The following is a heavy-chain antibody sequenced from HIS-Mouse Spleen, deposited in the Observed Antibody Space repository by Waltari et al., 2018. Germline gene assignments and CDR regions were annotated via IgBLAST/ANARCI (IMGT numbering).Heavy chain of an antibody. V-gene: IGHV4-4*07. CDR3: ARDFHDFWSGYYGGDKKHDAFDI. CDR2: SDTSGSN. CDR1: GGSISSYY. J-gene: IGHJ3*02. D-gene: IGHD3-3*01. Sequence: QVQLQESGPGLVKPSETLSLTCTVSGGSISSYYWSWIRQPAGKGLEWIGRSDTSGSNNYNPPLKRRVTMAVDTSKNQFSLKLSSVTAADTAVYYCARDFHDFWSGYYGGDKKHDAFDIWGQGTMVTVSS.